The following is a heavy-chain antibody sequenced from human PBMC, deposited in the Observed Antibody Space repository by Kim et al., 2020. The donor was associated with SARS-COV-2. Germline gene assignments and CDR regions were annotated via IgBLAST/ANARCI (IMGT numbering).Heavy chain of an antibody. Sequence: SETLSLTCAVYGGSFSGYYWSWIRQPPGKGLEWIGEINHSGSTNYNPSLKSRVTISVDTSKNQFSLKLSSVTAADTAVYYCAREEYYGDYGRAWTQMDYWGQGTLVTVSS. V-gene: IGHV4-34*01. CDR1: GGSFSGYY. D-gene: IGHD4-17*01. CDR2: INHSGST. J-gene: IGHJ4*02. CDR3: AREEYYGDYGRAWTQMDY.